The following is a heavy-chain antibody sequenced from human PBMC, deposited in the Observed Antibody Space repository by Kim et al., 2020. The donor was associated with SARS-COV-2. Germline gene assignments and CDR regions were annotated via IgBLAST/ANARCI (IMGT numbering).Heavy chain of an antibody. CDR1: GYTFTSYG. CDR2: ISAYNGNT. Sequence: ASVKVSCKASGYTFTSYGISWVRQAPGQGLEWMGWISAYNGNTNYAQKLQGRVTMTTDTSTSTAYMELRSLRSDDTAVYYCVRGLAGPYCGGDCYYYFDYWGQGTLVTVSS. D-gene: IGHD2-21*02. J-gene: IGHJ4*02. CDR3: VRGLAGPYCGGDCYYYFDY. V-gene: IGHV1-18*01.